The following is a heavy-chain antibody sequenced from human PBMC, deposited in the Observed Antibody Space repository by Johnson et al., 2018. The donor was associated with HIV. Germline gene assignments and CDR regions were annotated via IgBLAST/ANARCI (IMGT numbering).Heavy chain of an antibody. J-gene: IGHJ3*02. D-gene: IGHD1-26*01. CDR1: GFTFSSYG. Sequence: QVQLVESGGGVVQPGRSLRLSCAASGFTFSSYGMHWVRQAPGKGLEWVSVIYGGGSTYYADSVKCRFPISRNNAKNTLYLQMNSLRAEDTAVYYCASGGSRYSGSYLSDAFDIWGQGTMVTVSS. V-gene: IGHV3-NL1*01. CDR2: IYGGGST. CDR3: ASGGSRYSGSYLSDAFDI.